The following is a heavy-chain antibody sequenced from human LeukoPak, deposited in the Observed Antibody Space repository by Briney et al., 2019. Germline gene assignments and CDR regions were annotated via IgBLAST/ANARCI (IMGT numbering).Heavy chain of an antibody. J-gene: IGHJ6*03. V-gene: IGHV1-8*01. CDR2: MNPNSGNT. CDR1: GYTFTSYD. D-gene: IGHD3-10*01. CDR3: ARVGHPSKQRITMVRGVMAYYYCYMDV. Sequence: ASVKVSCKASGYTFTSYDINWVRQATGQGLEWMGWMNPNSGNTGYAQKFQGRVTMTRNTSISTAYMELSSLRSEDTAVYYCARVGHPSKQRITMVRGVMAYYYCYMDVWGKGTTVTVSS.